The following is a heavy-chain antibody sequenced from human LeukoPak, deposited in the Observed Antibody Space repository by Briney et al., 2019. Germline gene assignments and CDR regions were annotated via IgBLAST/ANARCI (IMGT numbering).Heavy chain of an antibody. CDR1: GYTLTELS. Sequence: ASVKVSCKVSGYTLTELSMHWVRQAPGKGLEWMGGFGPEDGETIYAQKFQGRVTMTEDTSTDTAYMELSSLRSEDTAVYYCATSLYPSPREYYFDYWGQGTLVTVSS. D-gene: IGHD2-2*01. CDR2: FGPEDGET. CDR3: ATSLYPSPREYYFDY. J-gene: IGHJ4*02. V-gene: IGHV1-24*01.